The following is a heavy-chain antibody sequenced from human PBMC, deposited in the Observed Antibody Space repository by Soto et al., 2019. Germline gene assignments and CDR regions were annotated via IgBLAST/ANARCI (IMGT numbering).Heavy chain of an antibody. D-gene: IGHD2-15*01. CDR2: ISSSSSYI. CDR1: GFTFSSYS. V-gene: IGHV3-21*01. Sequence: GGSLRLSCAASGFTFSSYSMNWVRQAPGKGLEWVSSISSSSSYIYYADSVKGRFTISRDNAKNSLYLQMNSLRAEDTAVYYCARVSGLGYCSGGSCYAFDYWGQGTLVTVS. CDR3: ARVSGLGYCSGGSCYAFDY. J-gene: IGHJ4*02.